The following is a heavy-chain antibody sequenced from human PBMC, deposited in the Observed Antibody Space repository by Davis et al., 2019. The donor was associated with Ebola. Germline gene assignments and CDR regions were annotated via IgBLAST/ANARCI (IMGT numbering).Heavy chain of an antibody. CDR2: IYYSGST. CDR1: GGSISSYY. V-gene: IGHV4-59*08. Sequence: MPSETLSLTCTVSGGSISSYYWSCIRQPPGKGLQWIGYIYYSGSTNYNPSLKSRVTISVDTSKNQFSLKLSSVTAADTAVYYCARGRCTSISCYEYAWGQGTLVTVSS. J-gene: IGHJ4*02. D-gene: IGHD2-2*01. CDR3: ARGRCTSISCYEYA.